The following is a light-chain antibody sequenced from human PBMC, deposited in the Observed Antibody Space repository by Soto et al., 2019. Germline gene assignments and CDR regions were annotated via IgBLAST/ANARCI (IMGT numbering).Light chain of an antibody. CDR2: EVS. J-gene: IGLJ3*02. CDR1: SSDVGGYNY. V-gene: IGLV2-14*01. Sequence: QSVLTQPASMSGSPGHSITISCTGTSSDVGGYNYVSWYQHHPVKAPKLIIYEVSNRPSGVSDRFSGSRSGNTASLTISGLQAEDESDYYCISYTSSSTWVFGGGTKVTVL. CDR3: ISYTSSSTWV.